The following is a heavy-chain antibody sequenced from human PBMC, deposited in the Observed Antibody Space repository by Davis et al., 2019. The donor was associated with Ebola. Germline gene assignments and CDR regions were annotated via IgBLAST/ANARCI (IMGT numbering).Heavy chain of an antibody. J-gene: IGHJ4*02. Sequence: GESLKISCAASGFTFSSYAMSWVRQAPGKGLEWVSAISGSGGSTYYADSVKGRFTISRDNSKNTPYLQMNSLRAEDTAVYYCAREGGTMGSGSYLYYFDYWGQGTLVTVSS. CDR2: ISGSGGST. CDR3: AREGGTMGSGSYLYYFDY. CDR1: GFTFSSYA. D-gene: IGHD3-10*01. V-gene: IGHV3-23*01.